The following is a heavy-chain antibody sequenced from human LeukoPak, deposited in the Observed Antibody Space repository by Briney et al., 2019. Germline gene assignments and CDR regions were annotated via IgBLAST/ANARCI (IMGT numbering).Heavy chain of an antibody. Sequence: PGGSLRLSCAASGFTVSSNYMSWIRQPPGKGLEWIGYIYYSGSTNYNPSLKSRVTISVDTSKNQFSLKLSSVTAADTAVYYCARDRGPMGYWGQGTLVTVSS. V-gene: IGHV4-59*02. D-gene: IGHD3-10*01. CDR3: ARDRGPMGY. CDR2: IYYSGST. CDR1: GFTVSSNY. J-gene: IGHJ4*02.